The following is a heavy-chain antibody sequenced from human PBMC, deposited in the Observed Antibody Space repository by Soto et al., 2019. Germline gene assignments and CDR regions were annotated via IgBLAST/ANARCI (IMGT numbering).Heavy chain of an antibody. V-gene: IGHV4-4*07. CDR3: AKGWDVKYFDH. Sequence: VQLQESGPGLVKPSETLSLSCDVSGASLLSSYWSWVRQPAGKGLEWIGHIFSSGRTSYNPSLKSRVTMSIDTPNNKVSLNLNSVTAADTAVYYCAKGWDVKYFDHWGQGARVTVSS. CDR1: GASLLSSY. CDR2: IFSSGRT. J-gene: IGHJ4*02. D-gene: IGHD1-26*01.